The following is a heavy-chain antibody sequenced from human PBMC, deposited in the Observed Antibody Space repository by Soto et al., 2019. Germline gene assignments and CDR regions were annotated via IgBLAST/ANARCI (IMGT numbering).Heavy chain of an antibody. V-gene: IGHV3-23*01. CDR2: ISGTGYSR. D-gene: IGHD1-1*01. Sequence: EVQLLESGGELVQPGGSLRLSCAASGFAFSSYSLSWVRRAPGKGLEWVSGISGTGYSRYYIDSVKGRFTISRDNSKNTLYLQMNSLRVEDTSVYYCARSLGNHWSDYSFYYWGQGTLVTVSS. CDR1: GFAFSSYS. CDR3: ARSLGNHWSDYSFYY. J-gene: IGHJ4*02.